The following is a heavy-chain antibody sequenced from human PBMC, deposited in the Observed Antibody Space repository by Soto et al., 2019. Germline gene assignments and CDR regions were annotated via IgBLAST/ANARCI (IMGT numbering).Heavy chain of an antibody. CDR2: ISSSGSTI. Sequence: PGGSLRLSCAASGFTFSSYDVNWVRQAPGKGLEWVSYISSSGSTIYYADSVKGRFTISRDNAKNSLYLQMNSLRAEDTAVYDCALSVRYYYGMDVSGQGATVTVSS. V-gene: IGHV3-48*03. CDR1: GFTFSSYD. CDR3: ALSVRYYYGMDV. J-gene: IGHJ6*02.